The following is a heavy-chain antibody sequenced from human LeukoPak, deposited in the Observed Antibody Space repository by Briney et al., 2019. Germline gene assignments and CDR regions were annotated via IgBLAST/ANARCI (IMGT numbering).Heavy chain of an antibody. J-gene: IGHJ3*02. D-gene: IGHD5-12*01. Sequence: SETLSLTCTVSNDSISNYYWSWIRQPPGKGLEWIAYIGYRGSTTNNPSLRSRITISVDTSRNQFSLKLRSVTAADTAVYYCARSRSGYGYEHGAFEIWGQGTMVTVSS. CDR1: NDSISNYY. CDR3: ARSRSGYGYEHGAFEI. V-gene: IGHV4-59*01. CDR2: IGYRGST.